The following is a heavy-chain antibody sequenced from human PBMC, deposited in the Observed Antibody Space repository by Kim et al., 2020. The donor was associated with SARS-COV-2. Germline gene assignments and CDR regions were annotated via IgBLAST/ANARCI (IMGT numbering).Heavy chain of an antibody. V-gene: IGHV3-21*04. D-gene: IGHD6-13*01. Sequence: GGSLRLSCAASGFTFSSYTMHWVRQAPGKGLEWVSSISTSSRYIYYADSVKGRFTISRDNAGNSLYLQMNSLRAEDTAIYYCARENLASAGTGGGDFDYWGQGTLVTVSS. CDR2: ISTSSRYI. CDR1: GFTFSSYT. J-gene: IGHJ4*02. CDR3: ARENLASAGTGGGDFDY.